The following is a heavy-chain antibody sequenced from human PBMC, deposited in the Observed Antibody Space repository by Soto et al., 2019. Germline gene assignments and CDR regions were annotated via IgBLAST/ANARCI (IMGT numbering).Heavy chain of an antibody. CDR2: IDWDDDK. J-gene: IGHJ5*02. D-gene: IGHD5-12*01. Sequence: SGPTLVNPRQTLTLTCTFSGFALSTSGMCVSWIRQPPGKALEWLAVIDWDDDKYYSTPLKSRLTVSKDTSKNQVVLTLTNMDPVDTATYFCARGGSLGWFDPWGQGALVTVSP. CDR1: GFALSTSGMC. V-gene: IGHV2-70*12. CDR3: ARGGSLGWFDP.